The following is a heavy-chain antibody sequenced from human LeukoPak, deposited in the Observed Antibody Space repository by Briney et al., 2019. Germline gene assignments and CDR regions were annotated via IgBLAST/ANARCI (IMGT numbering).Heavy chain of an antibody. J-gene: IGHJ3*02. CDR3: TRSSHQYCSGGSPLSCAFDI. CDR2: IYYSGST. CDR1: GGSISSSSYY. V-gene: IGHV4-39*01. D-gene: IGHD2-15*01. Sequence: SETLSLTCTVSGGSISSSSYYWGWIRQPPGKGLEWFGSIYYSGSTYYNPSLKSRVTISVAPYKNQFSLKLSSVTAADTAVYYCTRSSHQYCSGGSPLSCAFDIWGKGTMVTVSS.